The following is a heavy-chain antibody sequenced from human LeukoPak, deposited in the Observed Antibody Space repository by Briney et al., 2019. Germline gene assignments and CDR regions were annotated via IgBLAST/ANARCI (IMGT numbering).Heavy chain of an antibody. CDR1: GGSFSGYY. CDR2: INHSGST. Sequence: SETLSLTCAVYGGSFSGYYWSWIRQPPGKGLEWIGEINHSGSTNYNPSLKSRVTISVDTSKNQFSLKLSSVTAADTAVYYCARQRGRGVTRWADYWGQGTLVTVSS. V-gene: IGHV4-34*01. D-gene: IGHD3-10*01. CDR3: ARQRGRGVTRWADY. J-gene: IGHJ4*02.